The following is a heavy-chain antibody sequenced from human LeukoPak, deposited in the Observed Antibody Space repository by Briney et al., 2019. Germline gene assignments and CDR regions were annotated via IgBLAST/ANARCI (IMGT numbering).Heavy chain of an antibody. CDR1: GFTFSSYS. D-gene: IGHD4-11*01. Sequence: GGSLRLSCAASGFTFSSYSMNWVRQAPGKGLEWVSSISSSSSYIYYADSVKGRFTISRDNAKNSLYLQMNSLRAEDTAVYYCARDLVNDDYTKTGTDYWGQGTLVTVSS. CDR2: ISSSSSYI. V-gene: IGHV3-21*01. J-gene: IGHJ4*02. CDR3: ARDLVNDDYTKTGTDY.